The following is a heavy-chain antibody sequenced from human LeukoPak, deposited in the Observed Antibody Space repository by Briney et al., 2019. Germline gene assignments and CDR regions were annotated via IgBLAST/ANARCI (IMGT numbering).Heavy chain of an antibody. CDR3: ARDRVGATPNFDY. V-gene: IGHV4-59*12. CDR1: GGSISSYY. D-gene: IGHD1-26*01. J-gene: IGHJ4*02. CDR2: IYYSGST. Sequence: SETLSLTCTVSGGSISSYYWSWIRQPPGKGLEWIGYIYYSGSTNYNPSLKSRVTISVDTSKNQFSLKLSSVTAADTAVYYCARDRVGATPNFDYWGQGTLVTVSS.